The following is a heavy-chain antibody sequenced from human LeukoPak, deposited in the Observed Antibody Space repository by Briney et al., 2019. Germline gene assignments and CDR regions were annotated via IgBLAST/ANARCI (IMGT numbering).Heavy chain of an antibody. J-gene: IGHJ4*02. CDR2: IYYSGST. Sequence: SETLSLTCTVSGGSISSYYWSWIRQPPGKGLEWIGYIYYSGSTNYNPSLKSRVTISVDTSKNQSSLKLSSVTAADTAVYYCARAETWLRVPYYFDYWGQGTLVTVSS. CDR3: ARAETWLRVPYYFDY. CDR1: GGSISSYY. V-gene: IGHV4-59*01. D-gene: IGHD5-12*01.